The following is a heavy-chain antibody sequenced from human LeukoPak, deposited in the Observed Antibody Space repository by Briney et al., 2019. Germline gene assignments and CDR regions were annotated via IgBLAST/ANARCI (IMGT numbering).Heavy chain of an antibody. Sequence: ASVKVSCKASGYTFTSYYMHWVRQAPGQGLEWMGIINPSGGSTSNAQKSQGRVTMTRDTSTSTVYMELSSLRSEDTAVYYCERDHFGSSIDYWGQGTLVTVSS. D-gene: IGHD6-6*01. J-gene: IGHJ4*02. V-gene: IGHV1-46*01. CDR2: INPSGGST. CDR1: GYTFTSYY. CDR3: ERDHFGSSIDY.